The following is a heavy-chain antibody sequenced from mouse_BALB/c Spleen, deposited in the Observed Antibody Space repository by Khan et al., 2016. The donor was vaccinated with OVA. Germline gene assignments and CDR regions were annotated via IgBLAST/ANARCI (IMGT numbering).Heavy chain of an antibody. CDR2: INTYTGET. CDR3: VKGDDYDGTY. CDR1: GYTFTNYG. D-gene: IGHD2-4*01. Sequence: QIQFVQSGPELKKPGEIVKISCKASGYTFTNYGKNWVKQAPGKGLKWMGWINTYTGETTYADDFKGRFAFSLETSASTAYLQINSLRNEDTATYFSVKGDDYDGTYWGQGTLVTVSA. V-gene: IGHV9-3-1*01. J-gene: IGHJ3*01.